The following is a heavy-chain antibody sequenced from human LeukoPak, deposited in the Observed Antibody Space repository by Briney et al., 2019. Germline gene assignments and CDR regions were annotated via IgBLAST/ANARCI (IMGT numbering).Heavy chain of an antibody. CDR2: GSRS. D-gene: IGHD3-22*01. Sequence: GSRSDYADSVKGRFTISRGNSKNTLFLQMNSLRGEDTAVYYCTRDAADYFDSSASFDYWGQGTLVTVSS. J-gene: IGHJ4*02. CDR3: TRDAADYFDSSASFDY. V-gene: IGHV3-30*01.